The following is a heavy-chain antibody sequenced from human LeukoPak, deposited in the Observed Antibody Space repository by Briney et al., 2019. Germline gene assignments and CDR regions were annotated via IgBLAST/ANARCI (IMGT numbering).Heavy chain of an antibody. D-gene: IGHD2-21*02. V-gene: IGHV3-66*01. J-gene: IGHJ4*02. CDR2: IYSVGST. CDR3: AGSLAYCGGDCRLVDY. CDR1: GFTVSSNY. Sequence: GESLRLSCAASGFTVSSNYMSWVRQAPGKGLEWVSVIYSVGSTYYADSVKGRFTISRDNSKNTLYLQMNSLRAEDTAVYYCAGSLAYCGGDCRLVDYWGQGTLVTVSS.